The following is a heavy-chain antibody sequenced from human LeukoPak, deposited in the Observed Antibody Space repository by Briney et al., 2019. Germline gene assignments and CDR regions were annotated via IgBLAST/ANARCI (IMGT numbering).Heavy chain of an antibody. CDR2: INTNTGNP. CDR3: ASSPRYYYGSGSYFDY. CDR1: GYTFTSYA. J-gene: IGHJ4*02. Sequence: GASVKVSCKASGYTFTSYAMNWVRQAPGQGLEWMGWINTNTGNPTYAQGFTGRFVFSLDTSVSTAYLQISSLKAEDTAVYYCASSPRYYYGSGSYFDYWGQGTLVTVSS. V-gene: IGHV7-4-1*02. D-gene: IGHD3-10*01.